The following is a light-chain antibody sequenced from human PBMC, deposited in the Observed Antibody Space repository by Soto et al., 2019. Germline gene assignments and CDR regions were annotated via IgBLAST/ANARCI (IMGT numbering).Light chain of an antibody. CDR3: QQYNTYPIT. CDR1: QSISSW. Sequence: DIQMTQSPSTLSASVGDRVTITCRASQSISSWLAWYQQKPGKAPNLLIYKASSLESGVPSRFSGSGSGTEFTLTINSLQPDDFATYYCQQYNTYPITFGQVTRLDIK. V-gene: IGKV1-5*03. J-gene: IGKJ5*01. CDR2: KAS.